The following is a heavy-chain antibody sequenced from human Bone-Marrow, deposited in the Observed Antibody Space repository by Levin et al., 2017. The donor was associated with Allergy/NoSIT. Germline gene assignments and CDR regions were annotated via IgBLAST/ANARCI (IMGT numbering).Heavy chain of an antibody. CDR2: MDYTGHT. Sequence: GSLRLSCIVSGGSISSDYWNWIRQPPGKGLEWIGYMDYTGHTNYNPSLKSRVTISGDTSKNHFSLRLSSVTAADTAVYYCARRDGDNTWYYFDQWGQGTLVTVSS. D-gene: IGHD3-10*01. CDR3: ARRDGDNTWYYFDQ. V-gene: IGHV4-59*01. J-gene: IGHJ4*02. CDR1: GGSISSDY.